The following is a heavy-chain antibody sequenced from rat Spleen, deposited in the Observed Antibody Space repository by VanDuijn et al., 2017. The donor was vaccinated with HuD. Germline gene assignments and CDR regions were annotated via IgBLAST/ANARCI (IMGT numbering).Heavy chain of an antibody. J-gene: IGHJ4*01. D-gene: IGHD1-6*01. CDR2: ISYDGSTT. CDR3: ASLMYTPDYLGVMDA. Sequence: EVKLVESGGGLVQPGRSLKLSCAASGFTFSHYDMAWVRQAPTKGLEWVATISYDGSTTYYRDSVKGRFTISRDNAESTLYLQMDSLRSEATATYYCASLMYTPDYLGVMDAWGQGASVTVSS. CDR1: GFTFSHYD. V-gene: IGHV5-29*01.